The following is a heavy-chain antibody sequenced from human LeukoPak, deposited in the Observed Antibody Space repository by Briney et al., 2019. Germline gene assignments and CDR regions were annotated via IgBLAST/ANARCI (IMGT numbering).Heavy chain of an antibody. CDR1: GFTFSRYW. D-gene: IGHD3-10*01. CDR2: MNEDGSHT. J-gene: IGHJ4*02. V-gene: IGHV3-74*01. CDR3: VTGSSDWSGVDY. Sequence: PGGSLRLSCAASGFTFSRYWMNWVRQEPGQGLVWVSRMNEDGSHTAYADSVEGRFTMSRDNAKNTLSLQMNSLRAEDTAVYYCVTGSSDWSGVDYWGQGTLVTVSS.